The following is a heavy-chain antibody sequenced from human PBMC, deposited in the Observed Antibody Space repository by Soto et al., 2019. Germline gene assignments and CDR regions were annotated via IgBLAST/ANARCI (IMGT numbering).Heavy chain of an antibody. J-gene: IGHJ4*02. V-gene: IGHV3-23*01. CDR2: ISGSGGGP. Sequence: GGSLRLSCAASGFTFSSYAMSWVRQAPGKGLEWVSAISGSGGGPYYAAPGKGRLTISRDNSKNTLYLQMNSLRAEDTAVYYCAKDLGIAVAGTSSGEELCYWGQGTLVTVSS. CDR3: AKDLGIAVAGTSSGEELCY. D-gene: IGHD6-19*01. CDR1: GFTFSSYA.